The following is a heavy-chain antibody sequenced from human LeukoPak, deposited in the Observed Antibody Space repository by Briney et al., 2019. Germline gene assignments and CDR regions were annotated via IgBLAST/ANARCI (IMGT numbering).Heavy chain of an antibody. CDR1: GFSVRTNY. Sequence: PGGSLRLSCAASGFSVRTNYMHWVRQAPGKGLEWVAAISNDGSTTYDADSVKGRFTISRDKSKNTLYLQMKSLRPEDTALYYCATGFTWSLESWGQGTMVAVSS. CDR2: ISNDGSTT. V-gene: IGHV3-30*03. CDR3: ATGFTWSLES. J-gene: IGHJ4*02. D-gene: IGHD2-8*02.